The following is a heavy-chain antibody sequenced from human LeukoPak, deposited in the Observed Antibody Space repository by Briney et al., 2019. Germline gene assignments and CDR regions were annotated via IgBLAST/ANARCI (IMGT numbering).Heavy chain of an antibody. CDR2: IYPGDSDT. CDR3: ARAYYYDSSGYVLGY. V-gene: IGHV5-51*03. CDR1: GYSFTNYW. J-gene: IGHJ4*02. D-gene: IGHD3-22*01. Sequence: GESLKISCKGSGYSFTNYWIGWVRQMPGKGLEWMGIIYPGDSDTRYSPSFQGQVTISADKSISTAYLQWSSLKASDTAMYYRARAYYYDSSGYVLGYWGQGTLVTVSS.